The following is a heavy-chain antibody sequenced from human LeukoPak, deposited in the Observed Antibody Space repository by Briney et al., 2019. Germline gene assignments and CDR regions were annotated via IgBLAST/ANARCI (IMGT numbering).Heavy chain of an antibody. Sequence: PGGSPRLSCAASGFTFSSYGMHWVRQAPGKGLEWGAFTRFDVSNEYYADSVKGRFTISRDNSKNTLYLQMNSLRAEDTAVYYCARDVETYSYVDRADMDVWGKGTTVTISS. J-gene: IGHJ6*03. D-gene: IGHD5-18*01. CDR2: TRFDVSNE. CDR1: GFTFSSYG. CDR3: ARDVETYSYVDRADMDV. V-gene: IGHV3-30*02.